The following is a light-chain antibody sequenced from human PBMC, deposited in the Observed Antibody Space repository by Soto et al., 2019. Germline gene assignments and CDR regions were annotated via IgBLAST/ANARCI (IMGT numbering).Light chain of an antibody. V-gene: IGLV2-14*03. CDR3: SSYTSSSTRV. J-gene: IGLJ2*01. Sequence: QSALTQPASVSGSPGQSITISCTGSSSDVGGYNSVSWYQQHPGNAPKLMIYDVTNRPSGVSNRFSGSKSGNTASLTISGLQAEDEADYYCSSYTSSSTRVFGGGTKLTVL. CDR1: SSDVGGYNS. CDR2: DVT.